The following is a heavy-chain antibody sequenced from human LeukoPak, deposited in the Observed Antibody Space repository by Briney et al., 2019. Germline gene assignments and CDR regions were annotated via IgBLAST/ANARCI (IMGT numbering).Heavy chain of an antibody. J-gene: IGHJ4*02. CDR3: ARGVGDRKTFDY. V-gene: IGHV4-34*01. Sequence: SETLSLTCAVYGGSFSGYYWSWIRQPPGKGLEWIGEINHSGSTNYNPSLKSRVTISVDTSKNQFSLKLSSVTAADTAVYYCARGVGDRKTFDYWGQGTLVTVSS. CDR2: INHSGST. D-gene: IGHD3-10*01. CDR1: GGSFSGYY.